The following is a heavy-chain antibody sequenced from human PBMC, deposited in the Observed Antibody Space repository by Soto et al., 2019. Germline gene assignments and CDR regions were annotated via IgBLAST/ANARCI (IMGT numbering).Heavy chain of an antibody. J-gene: IGHJ4*02. V-gene: IGHV3-73*02. D-gene: IGHD2-15*01. CDR1: GFTFSGSA. CDR3: TSHSPEDMIRK. CDR2: IRNKANSYAT. Sequence: EVQLVESGGGLVQPGGSLKLSCVASGFTFSGSAMHWVRQASGKGLEWVGRIRNKANSYATAYSASGKGRFTISRDDSINTAYLQMNSLKTEDTAVYYCTSHSPEDMIRKWGQGTLVTVSS.